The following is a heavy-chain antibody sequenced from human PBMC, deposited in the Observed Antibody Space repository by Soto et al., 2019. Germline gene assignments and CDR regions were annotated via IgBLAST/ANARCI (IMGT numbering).Heavy chain of an antibody. CDR3: AANRGYNYYYGMDV. J-gene: IGHJ6*02. CDR2: ISGSGGST. V-gene: IGHV3-23*01. CDR1: GFTFSSYA. D-gene: IGHD3-22*01. Sequence: EVQLLESGGGLVQPGGSLRLSCAASGFTFSSYAMSWVRQGPGKGLEWVSAISGSGGSTYYADSVKGRFTISRDNSKNTLYLQMNSLRAEDTAVYYCAANRGYNYYYGMDVWGQGTTVTVSS.